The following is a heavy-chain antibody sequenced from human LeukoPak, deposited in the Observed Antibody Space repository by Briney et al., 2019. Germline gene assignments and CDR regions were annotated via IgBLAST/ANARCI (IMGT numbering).Heavy chain of an antibody. CDR1: GFTFSSYS. D-gene: IGHD6-13*01. CDR3: TRLSEQQLVRHFDY. CDR2: ISSSSSTI. J-gene: IGHJ4*02. Sequence: GGSLRLSCAASGFTFSSYSMNWVRQAPGKGLEWVSYISSSSSTIYYADSVKGRFTISRDNAKNSLYLQMNSLKTEDTAVYYCTRLSEQQLVRHFDYWGQGTLVTVSS. V-gene: IGHV3-48*04.